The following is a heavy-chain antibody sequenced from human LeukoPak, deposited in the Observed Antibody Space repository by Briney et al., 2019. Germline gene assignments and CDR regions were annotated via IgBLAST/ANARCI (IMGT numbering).Heavy chain of an antibody. J-gene: IGHJ6*02. V-gene: IGHV3-53*04. D-gene: IGHD2-2*01. CDR3: ASTEKIYCSSTSCSSRDYYGMDV. CDR2: IYSGGST. Sequence: PGGSLRLSCAASGLTVSSNYMSWVRQAPGKGLEWVSVIYSGGSTYYADSVKGRFTISRHNSKNTLYLQMNSLRAEDTAVYYCASTEKIYCSSTSCSSRDYYGMDVWGQGTTVTVSS. CDR1: GLTVSSNY.